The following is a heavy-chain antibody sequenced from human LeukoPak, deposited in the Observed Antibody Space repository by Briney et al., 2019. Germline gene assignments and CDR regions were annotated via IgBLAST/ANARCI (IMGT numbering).Heavy chain of an antibody. CDR3: AKWAVGYCSSTSCYYDY. Sequence: GGSLRLSCAASGFTFSSYAMSWVRQAPGKGLEWVSAISGSGGSTYYADSVKGRFTIPRDNSKNTLYLQMNSLRAEDTAVYYCAKWAVGYCSSTSCYYDYWGQGTLVTVSS. J-gene: IGHJ4*02. CDR1: GFTFSSYA. V-gene: IGHV3-23*01. CDR2: ISGSGGST. D-gene: IGHD2-2*01.